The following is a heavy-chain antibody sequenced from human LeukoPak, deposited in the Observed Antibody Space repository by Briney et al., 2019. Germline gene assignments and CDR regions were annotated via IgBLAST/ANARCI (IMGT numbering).Heavy chain of an antibody. D-gene: IGHD5-24*01. V-gene: IGHV6-1*01. CDR1: GDSVSTNNAA. Sequence: SQTLSLTCAISGDSVSTNNAAWNWIRQSPSRGLEWLGRTYYRSKWYSDYADPVKSRITINAAASKNQFSLQLNSVTPEDTALYYCARGRDGLNYFDYWGQGPLVTVSS. CDR3: ARGRDGLNYFDY. CDR2: TYYRSKWYS. J-gene: IGHJ4*02.